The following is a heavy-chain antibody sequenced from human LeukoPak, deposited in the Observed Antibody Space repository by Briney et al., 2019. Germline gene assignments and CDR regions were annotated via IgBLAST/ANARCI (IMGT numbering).Heavy chain of an antibody. CDR2: ISYDGSNK. CDR3: AKGVYYTSDDFDY. CDR1: GFTFSSYD. J-gene: IGHJ4*02. D-gene: IGHD2-8*01. V-gene: IGHV3-30*18. Sequence: GRSLRLSCAASGFTFSSYDIHWVRQAPGKGLEWVAVISYDGSNKYYADSVKGRFTISRDNSKNTLYLQVNSLRDEDTAVYYCAKGVYYTSDDFDYWGQGTLVTVSS.